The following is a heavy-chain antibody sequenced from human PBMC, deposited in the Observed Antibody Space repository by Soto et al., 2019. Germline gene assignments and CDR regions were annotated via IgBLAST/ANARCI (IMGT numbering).Heavy chain of an antibody. CDR1: GFTFSTFD. J-gene: IGHJ6*02. Sequence: PGGSLRLSCAASGFTFSTFDMSWVRQAPGKGLEWVSVISGSGVNPYYADSVKGRFTISRDNSKTTLYLQMNSLRAEDTALYYCVRQAKLTQVNDKVGYYYGLDVWGQGTTVTVSS. CDR3: VRQAKLTQVNDKVGYYYGLDV. D-gene: IGHD3-22*01. CDR2: ISGSGVNP. V-gene: IGHV3-23*01.